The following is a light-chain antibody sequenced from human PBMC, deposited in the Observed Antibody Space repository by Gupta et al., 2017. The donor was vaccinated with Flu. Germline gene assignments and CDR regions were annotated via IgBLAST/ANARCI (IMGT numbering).Light chain of an antibody. CDR3: QQYDDNPPT. CDR1: QDITNA. J-gene: IGKJ2*01. CDR2: GAS. Sequence: GDRVTITCRASQDITNALFWFRQKPGKAPQSLVFGASTLQSGVPSRFSGGGSGKVFTLTISGLQPEDFATYYCQQYDDNPPTFGQGTKLEI. V-gene: IGKV1-16*01.